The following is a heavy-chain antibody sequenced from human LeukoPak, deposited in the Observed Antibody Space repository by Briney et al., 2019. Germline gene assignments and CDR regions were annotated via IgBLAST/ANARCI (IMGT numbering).Heavy chain of an antibody. V-gene: IGHV3-7*01. CDR2: INQGGSET. CDR1: GFTFSSYA. Sequence: GGSLRLSCAASGFTFSSYAMHWVRQAPGKGLEWVANINQGGSETYYVDSVKGRFTISRDNAQNSLYLQMNSLRAEDTAVYYCAKAGSSGSVDIWGQGTRVTVSS. CDR3: AKAGSSGSVDI. J-gene: IGHJ4*02. D-gene: IGHD3-22*01.